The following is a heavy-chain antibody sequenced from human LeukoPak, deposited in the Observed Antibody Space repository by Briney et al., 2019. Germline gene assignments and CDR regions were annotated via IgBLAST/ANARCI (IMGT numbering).Heavy chain of an antibody. D-gene: IGHD3-22*01. CDR1: GGSISSGSYY. CDR3: ARLIYRTPYYYDSSGYYYIFDY. J-gene: IGHJ4*02. V-gene: IGHV4-61*02. CDR2: IYTSGST. Sequence: SQTLSLTCTVSGGSISSGSYYWSWIRQPAGKGLEWIGRIYTSGSTNYNPSLKSRVTISVDTSKNQFSLKLSSVTAADTAVYYCARLIYRTPYYYDSSGYYYIFDYWGQGTLVTVSS.